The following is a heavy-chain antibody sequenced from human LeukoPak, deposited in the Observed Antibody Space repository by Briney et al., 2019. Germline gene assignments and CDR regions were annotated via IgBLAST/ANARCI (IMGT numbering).Heavy chain of an antibody. D-gene: IGHD2-15*01. CDR2: ISYDGSNK. V-gene: IGHV3-30*04. J-gene: IGHJ5*02. CDR3: ARDHGVARFDP. Sequence: GGSLRLSCAASGFTFSSYAMHWVRQAPGKGPEGVAGISYDGSNKYYADSVKGRFTISRDNSKNTLYLQMNSLRAEDTAVYYCARDHGVARFDPWGQGTLVTVSS. CDR1: GFTFSSYA.